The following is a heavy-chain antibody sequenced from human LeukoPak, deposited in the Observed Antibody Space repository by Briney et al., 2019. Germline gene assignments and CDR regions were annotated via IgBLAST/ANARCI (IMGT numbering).Heavy chain of an antibody. Sequence: PSETLSLTCTVSGGSISTSNYYWGWIRQPPGKGLEWIGKIFYSGSTYYGPSLKSRLTISLDTSRNQFSLQLNSVTPEDTAVYFCARDDLQLVRRLGGTTEYYYYYYMDVWGKGTTVTVSS. CDR1: GGSISTSNYY. V-gene: IGHV4-39*07. CDR3: ARDDLQLVRRLGGTTEYYYYYYMDV. CDR2: IFYSGST. J-gene: IGHJ6*03. D-gene: IGHD6-13*01.